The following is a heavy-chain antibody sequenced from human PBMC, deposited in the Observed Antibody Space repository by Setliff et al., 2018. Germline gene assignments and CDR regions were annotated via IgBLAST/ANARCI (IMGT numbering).Heavy chain of an antibody. D-gene: IGHD2-21*02. CDR2: ISGYNGNT. Sequence: GASVKVSCKTSGYTFISYGLSWMRQAPGQGLEWMGWISGYNGNTDYAQNFQGRVTMTMDTSTSPAYMDLRSLTSDDTAVDYFARVPRLWWLLPPFASWGQGSRFTVSS. V-gene: IGHV1-18*01. CDR3: ARVPRLWWLLPPFAS. CDR1: GYTFISYG. J-gene: IGHJ4*02.